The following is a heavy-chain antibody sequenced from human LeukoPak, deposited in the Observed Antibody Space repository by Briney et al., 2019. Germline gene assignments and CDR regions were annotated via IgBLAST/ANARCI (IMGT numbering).Heavy chain of an antibody. Sequence: ASVKVSCKASGYTFTSYGISWVRQAPGQGLEWVGWISAYNGNTNYAQKLQGRVTMTTDTSTSTAYMELRSLRCDDTAVYYCARDPRLYGMDVWGQGTTVTVSS. CDR3: ARDPRLYGMDV. V-gene: IGHV1-18*01. J-gene: IGHJ6*02. D-gene: IGHD4-11*01. CDR1: GYTFTSYG. CDR2: ISAYNGNT.